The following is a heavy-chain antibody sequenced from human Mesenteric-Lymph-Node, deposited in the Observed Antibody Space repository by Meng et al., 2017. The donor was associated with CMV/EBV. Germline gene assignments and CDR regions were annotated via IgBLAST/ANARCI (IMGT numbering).Heavy chain of an antibody. CDR2: IGTAGDT. Sequence: GESLKISCAACGFTFSSYDMHWVRQATGKGLEWVSAIGTAGDTYYPGSVKGQFTISRENAKNSLYLQMDSLRSDDTAVYYCSVDGNRRPFDYWGQGTLVTVSS. V-gene: IGHV3-13*03. D-gene: IGHD1-14*01. CDR1: GFTFSSYD. CDR3: SVDGNRRPFDY. J-gene: IGHJ4*02.